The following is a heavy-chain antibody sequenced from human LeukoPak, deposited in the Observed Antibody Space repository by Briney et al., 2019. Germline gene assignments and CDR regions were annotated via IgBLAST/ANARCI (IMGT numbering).Heavy chain of an antibody. V-gene: IGHV4-4*02. Sequence: PSETLSLTCAVSGGSISSSNWWSWVRQPPGKGLEWIGEIYHSGSTNYNPSLKSRVTISVDKSKNQFSLKLSSVTAADTAVYYCARVYYDSSGYLFGSFDYWGQGTLVTVSS. CDR1: GGSISSSNW. CDR2: IYHSGST. J-gene: IGHJ4*02. CDR3: ARVYYDSSGYLFGSFDY. D-gene: IGHD3-22*01.